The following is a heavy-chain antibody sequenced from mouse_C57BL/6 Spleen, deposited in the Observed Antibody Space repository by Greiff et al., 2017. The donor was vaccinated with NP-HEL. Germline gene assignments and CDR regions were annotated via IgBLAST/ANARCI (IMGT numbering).Heavy chain of an antibody. J-gene: IGHJ4*01. D-gene: IGHD2-2*01. CDR1: GFTFSSYA. V-gene: IGHV5-4*01. CDR3: ARDRDYGYDKGYAMDY. Sequence: EVKLMESGGGLVKPGGSLKLSCAASGFTFSSYAMSWVRQTPEKRLEWVATISDGGSYTYYPDNVKGRFTISRDNAKNNLYLQMSHLKSEDTAMYYCARDRDYGYDKGYAMDYWGQGTSVTVSS. CDR2: ISDGGSYT.